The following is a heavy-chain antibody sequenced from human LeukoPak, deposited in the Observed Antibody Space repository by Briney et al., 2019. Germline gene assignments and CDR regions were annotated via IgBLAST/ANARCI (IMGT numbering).Heavy chain of an antibody. CDR3: ARGGGYYPIDY. CDR1: GFPFNAYW. Sequence: PGGSLRLSCAASGFPFNAYWMTWVRQAPGKGLEWVSVLYSDGGTYYADSVKGRFTIPRDTSKNTLYLQVNSLRAEDTAVYYCARGGGYYPIDYWGQGTLVTVSS. J-gene: IGHJ4*02. CDR2: LYSDGGT. D-gene: IGHD2-15*01. V-gene: IGHV3-53*01.